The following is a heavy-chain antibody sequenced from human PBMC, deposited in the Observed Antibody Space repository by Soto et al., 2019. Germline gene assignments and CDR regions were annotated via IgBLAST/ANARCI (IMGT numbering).Heavy chain of an antibody. CDR2: IYYSGST. CDR3: ARRYGGTIDY. J-gene: IGHJ4*02. D-gene: IGHD4-17*01. CDR1: GGSISSYH. Sequence: PSETLSLTCTVSGGSISSYHWSWIRQPPGKGLEWIGYIYYSGSTNYNPSLKSRVTISVDTSKNQFSLKLSSVTAADTAVYYCARRYGGTIDYWGQGTLVTVSS. V-gene: IGHV4-59*08.